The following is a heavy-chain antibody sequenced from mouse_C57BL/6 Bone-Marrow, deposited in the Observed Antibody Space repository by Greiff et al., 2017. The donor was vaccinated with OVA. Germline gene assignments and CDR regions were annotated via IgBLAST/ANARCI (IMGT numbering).Heavy chain of an antibody. Sequence: DVMLVESGGGLVQPGGSLSLSCAASGFTFTDYYMSWVRQPPGKALEWLGFIRNKANGYTTEYSASVKGRFTISRDNSQSILYLQMNAMRAEDSATYYCARFPRGSSYGWFAYWGQGTLVTVSA. CDR2: IRNKANGYTT. CDR3: ARFPRGSSYGWFAY. D-gene: IGHD1-1*01. J-gene: IGHJ3*01. V-gene: IGHV7-3*01. CDR1: GFTFTDYY.